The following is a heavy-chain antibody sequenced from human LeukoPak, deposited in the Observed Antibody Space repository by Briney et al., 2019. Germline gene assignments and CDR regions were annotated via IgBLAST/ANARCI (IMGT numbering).Heavy chain of an antibody. D-gene: IGHD6-13*01. J-gene: IGHJ5*02. CDR1: GFTFSSYS. CDR3: ARPAAGTFFSGYNWFDP. V-gene: IGHV3-21*01. Sequence: PRGSLRLSCAASGFTFSSYSMNWVRQAPGKGLEWVSSISSSSSYIYYADSVKGRFTISRDNAKNSLYLQMNSLRAEDTAVYYCARPAAGTFFSGYNWFDPWGQGTLVTVSS. CDR2: ISSSSSYI.